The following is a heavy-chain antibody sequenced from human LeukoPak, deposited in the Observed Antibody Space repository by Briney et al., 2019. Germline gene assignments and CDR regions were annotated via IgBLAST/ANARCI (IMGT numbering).Heavy chain of an antibody. CDR2: INWNGGST. J-gene: IGHJ4*02. CDR1: GFTFGDYG. CDR3: ARGGLWFGELSPFDY. Sequence: GGSLKLSCEASGFTFGDYGMSWVRQAPVNGLDWVSGINWNGGSTGHADSVKGRFTISRDNAKNSLYPQMNSLRAEDTALYYCARGGLWFGELSPFDYWGQGTLVTVSS. D-gene: IGHD3-10*01. V-gene: IGHV3-20*04.